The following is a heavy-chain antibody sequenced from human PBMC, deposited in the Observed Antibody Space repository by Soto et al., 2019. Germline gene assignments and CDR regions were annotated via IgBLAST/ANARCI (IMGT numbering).Heavy chain of an antibody. CDR2: INAGNGNT. D-gene: IGHD3-3*01. V-gene: IGHV1-3*01. CDR3: ARGDTIFGEVITPLGCMDV. J-gene: IGHJ6*02. Sequence: QVQLLQSGAEVKKPGASVKVSCKASGYTFTSYAMHWVRQAPGQRLEWMGWINAGNGNTKYSQKFQGRVTITRNTSESTAYMELSSLRSENTAVYYCARGDTIFGEVITPLGCMDVWGQGTTVTVSS. CDR1: GYTFTSYA.